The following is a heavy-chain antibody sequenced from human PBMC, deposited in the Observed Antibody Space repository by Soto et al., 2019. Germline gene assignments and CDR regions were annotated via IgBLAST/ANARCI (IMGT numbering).Heavy chain of an antibody. D-gene: IGHD6-19*01. Sequence: SXKVSCKASGYTXSSYGSGWVRQAPGQGLEWMGWISAYNGNTNYAKKLQGRVPMTTDTSTSTAYMELRSLRSDDTDVYYCARDWGPAVAGLDYWGQGTLGTVS. CDR1: GYTXSSYG. J-gene: IGHJ4*02. CDR2: ISAYNGNT. V-gene: IGHV1-18*01. CDR3: ARDWGPAVAGLDY.